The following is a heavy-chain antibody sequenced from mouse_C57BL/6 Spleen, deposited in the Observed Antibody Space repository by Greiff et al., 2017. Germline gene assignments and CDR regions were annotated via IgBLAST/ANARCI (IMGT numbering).Heavy chain of an antibody. CDR1: GYAFSSSW. D-gene: IGHD1-1*01. CDR2: IYPGDGDT. V-gene: IGHV1-82*01. Sequence: QVQLQQSGPELVKPGASVKISCKASGYAFSSSWMNWVKQRPGKGLEWIGRIYPGDGDTNYNGKFKGKATLTADKSSSTAYMQLSSLTSEDSAVYFCARDYYGSSYDYAMDYWGQGTSVTVSS. CDR3: ARDYYGSSYDYAMDY. J-gene: IGHJ4*01.